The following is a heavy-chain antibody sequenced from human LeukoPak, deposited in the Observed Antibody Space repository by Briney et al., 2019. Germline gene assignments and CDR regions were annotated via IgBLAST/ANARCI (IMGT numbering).Heavy chain of an antibody. CDR2: IYYSGST. Sequence: SETLSLTCTVSGGSISSSSYYWGWIRQPPGKGLERIGSIYYSGSTYYNPSLKSRVTISVDTSKNQFSLKLSSVTAADTAVYYCARGAAGFDPWGQGTLVTVSS. V-gene: IGHV4-39*07. J-gene: IGHJ5*02. CDR3: ARGAAGFDP. D-gene: IGHD6-13*01. CDR1: GGSISSSSYY.